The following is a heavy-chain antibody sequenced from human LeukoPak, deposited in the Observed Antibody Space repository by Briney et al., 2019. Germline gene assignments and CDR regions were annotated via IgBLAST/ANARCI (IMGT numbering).Heavy chain of an antibody. V-gene: IGHV3-43*02. CDR2: ISRDGGST. CDR3: AKGFSVLASNHYFYYYGMDV. CDR1: GMTFDDDA. Sequence: GGSLRLSCAASGMTFDDDAMHWVRRAPGKGLEWVSLISRDGGSTYYAESVKGRFTISRDNSKNSLYLQMTNLRTEDTALYYCAKGFSVLASNHYFYYYGMDVWGQGTTVTVSS. D-gene: IGHD3-3*01. J-gene: IGHJ6*02.